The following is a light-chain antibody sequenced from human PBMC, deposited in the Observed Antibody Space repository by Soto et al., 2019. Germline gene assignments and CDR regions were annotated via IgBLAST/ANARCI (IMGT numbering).Light chain of an antibody. J-gene: IGKJ1*01. CDR1: KSISTY. CDR2: GAS. V-gene: IGKV1-39*01. Sequence: TLSCRASKSISTYLNWSQQKPGKAPKRLIYGASNLEGGVPSRFSGRRSGTDFTLTINSLQPEDFATYYCQQSYNTPRTFGQGTKVDIK. CDR3: QQSYNTPRT.